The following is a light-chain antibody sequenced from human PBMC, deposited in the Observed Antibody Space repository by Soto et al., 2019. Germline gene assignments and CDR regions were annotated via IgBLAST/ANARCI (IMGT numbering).Light chain of an antibody. CDR2: DNN. J-gene: IGLJ2*01. CDR1: AFNIGNNY. Sequence: QSVLTQPPSMSAAPGQTVTISCSGSAFNIGNNYVSWYQQVPGTAPKLLIYDNNKRPSGVPDRFSGSKSGTSASLAISGLRAEDEADYYCQSYDNSLSGSVFGGGTKLTVL. CDR3: QSYDNSLSGSV. V-gene: IGLV1-51*01.